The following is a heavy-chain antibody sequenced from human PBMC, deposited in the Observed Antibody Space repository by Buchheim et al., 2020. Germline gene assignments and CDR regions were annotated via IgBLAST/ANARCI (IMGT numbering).Heavy chain of an antibody. CDR3: ATRSHSSSWYKGGGWFDP. J-gene: IGHJ5*02. Sequence: QVQLQESGPGLVKPSQTLSLTCTVSGGSISSGGYYWSWIRQHPGKGLEWIGYIYYSGSTYYNPSLKSGVTISVDTSKTQFSLKLSSVTAADTAVYYCATRSHSSSWYKGGGWFDPWGQGTL. CDR2: IYYSGST. CDR1: GGSISSGGYY. D-gene: IGHD6-13*01. V-gene: IGHV4-31*03.